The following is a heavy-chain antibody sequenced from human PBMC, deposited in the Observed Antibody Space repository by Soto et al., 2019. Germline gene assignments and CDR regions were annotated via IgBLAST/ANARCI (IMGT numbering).Heavy chain of an antibody. CDR3: ARRRDAYTYIDT. CDR2: IFYSGST. Sequence: SETLSLTCTGSGGSISSYYWSWIRQPPGKGLEWIGYIFYSGSTNYNPSLKSRVTISVDTSKNQFSLKLSSVTAADTAVYYCARRRDAYTYIDTWPQGT. V-gene: IGHV4-59*08. CDR1: GGSISSYY. D-gene: IGHD2-2*01. J-gene: IGHJ5*02.